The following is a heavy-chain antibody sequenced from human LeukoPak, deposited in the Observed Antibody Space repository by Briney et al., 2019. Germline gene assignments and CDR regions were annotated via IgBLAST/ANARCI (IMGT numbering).Heavy chain of an antibody. CDR1: GFTFSNSL. CDR2: IGVGGGNT. D-gene: IGHD1-26*01. CDR3: AKGGWELL. J-gene: IGHJ4*02. V-gene: IGHV3-23*01. Sequence: PGGSLRLSCAASGFTFSNSLMNWFRQAPGKGLEWVSFIGVGGGNTNYADSVKGRFTISRDDSKTTLYLQMNSLRAEDTAVYYCAKGGWELLGGQGTLVTVSS.